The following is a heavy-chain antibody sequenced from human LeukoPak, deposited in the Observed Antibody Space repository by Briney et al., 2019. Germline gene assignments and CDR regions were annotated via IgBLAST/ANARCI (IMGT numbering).Heavy chain of an antibody. CDR1: GFTLSNYA. J-gene: IGHJ3*02. CDR2: IAYDSSTK. D-gene: IGHD1-7*01. V-gene: IGHV3-30-3*01. Sequence: PGRSLRLSCVASGFTLSNYAIHWVRQAPGKGPEWVAVIAYDSSTKLYADSVRGRFTISRDNSKNTLSLQMNSLRAEDTAVYYCARQTTGTIKDGVFDIWGLGTMVTVSS. CDR3: ARQTTGTIKDGVFDI.